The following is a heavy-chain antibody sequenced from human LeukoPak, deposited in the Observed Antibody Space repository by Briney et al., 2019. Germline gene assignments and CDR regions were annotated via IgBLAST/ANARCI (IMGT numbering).Heavy chain of an antibody. CDR3: ARDPGYCSGGSCYEGYFDY. V-gene: IGHV1-2*02. CDR1: GYTFTGYY. CDR2: INPNSGGT. D-gene: IGHD2-15*01. J-gene: IGHJ4*02. Sequence: ASVKVSCKASGYTFTGYYMHRVRQAPGQGLEWMGWINPNSGGTNYAQKFQGRVTMTRDTSISTAYMELSRLRSDDTAVYYCARDPGYCSGGSCYEGYFDYWGQGTLVTVSS.